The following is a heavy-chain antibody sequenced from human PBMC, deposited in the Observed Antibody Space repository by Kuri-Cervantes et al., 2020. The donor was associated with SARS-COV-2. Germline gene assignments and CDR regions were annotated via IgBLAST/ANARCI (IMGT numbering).Heavy chain of an antibody. J-gene: IGHJ5*02. D-gene: IGHD3-10*01. CDR1: GYSISSGYY. V-gene: IGHV4-38-2*02. CDR3: ARDLFLGYGSGSSRFDP. Sequence: SETLSLTCAVSGYSISSGYYWGWIRQPPGKGLEWIGSIYHSGSTYYNPSLKSRVTISVDTSKNQFSLKLSSVTAADTAVYYCARDLFLGYGSGSSRFDPWGQGTLVTVSS. CDR2: IYHSGST.